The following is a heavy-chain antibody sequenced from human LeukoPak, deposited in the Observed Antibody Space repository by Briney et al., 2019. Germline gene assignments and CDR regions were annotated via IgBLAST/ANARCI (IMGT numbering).Heavy chain of an antibody. CDR3: ARDLDYGGNSSPLGD. V-gene: IGHV1-46*01. D-gene: IGHD4-23*01. CDR1: GYTFTSYF. J-gene: IGHJ4*02. CDR2: INPTGGST. Sequence: ASVKVSCKASGYTFTSYFMHWVRQNPGQGLEWMGIINPTGGSTSYAQKFQGRVTMTRDTSTSTVYMELSSLRSEDTAVYYCARDLDYGGNSSPLGDWAQGTLVTVSS.